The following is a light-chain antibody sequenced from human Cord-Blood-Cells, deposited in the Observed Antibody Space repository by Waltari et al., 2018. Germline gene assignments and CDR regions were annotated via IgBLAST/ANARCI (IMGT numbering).Light chain of an antibody. J-gene: IGKJ1*01. V-gene: IGKV4-1*01. CDR2: WAS. CDR1: QSVLYSSNNKNY. Sequence: DIVMTQSPDSLAVSLGERATINCKSSQSVLYSSNNKNYLAWYQQKPGQPPKLLIYWASTRESGVPDRVSGGGSGTDFTLTIGSLQAEDVAVYYCQQYYSPPWTFGQGTKVAIK. CDR3: QQYYSPPWT.